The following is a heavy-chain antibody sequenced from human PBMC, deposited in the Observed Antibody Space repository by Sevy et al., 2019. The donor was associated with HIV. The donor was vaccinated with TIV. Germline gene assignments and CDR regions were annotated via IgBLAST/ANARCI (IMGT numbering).Heavy chain of an antibody. V-gene: IGHV3-30-3*01. J-gene: IGHJ3*02. CDR1: GFAFRDSA. D-gene: IGHD4-17*01. CDR2: ISHGGSYE. Sequence: GGSLRLSCEASGFAFRDSAIHWVRQSPGKGLEWVALISHGGSYEYYVDSVKGRFTVSSDRSKNILYLQMDSLSAEDTAVYYCARMVSGGLRWELIKENAFDIWGQGTAVTVSS. CDR3: ARMVSGGLRWELIKENAFDI.